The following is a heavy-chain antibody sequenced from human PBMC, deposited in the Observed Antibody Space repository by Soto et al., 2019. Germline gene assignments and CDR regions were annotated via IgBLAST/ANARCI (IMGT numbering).Heavy chain of an antibody. Sequence: QVQLVESGGGVVQPGRSLRLSCAASGFTFSSYGMHWVRQAPGKGLEWVAVISYDGSNKYYADSVKGRFTISRDNSKNTLYPQMNSLRAEDTAVYYCAKLAPTTVTISPNAFDIWGQGTMVTVSS. CDR2: ISYDGSNK. D-gene: IGHD4-17*01. CDR3: AKLAPTTVTISPNAFDI. CDR1: GFTFSSYG. V-gene: IGHV3-30*18. J-gene: IGHJ3*02.